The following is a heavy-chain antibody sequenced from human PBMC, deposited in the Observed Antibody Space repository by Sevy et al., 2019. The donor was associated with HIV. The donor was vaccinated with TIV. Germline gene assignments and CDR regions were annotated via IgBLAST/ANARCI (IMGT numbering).Heavy chain of an antibody. CDR1: GFTFSDYA. CDR3: TRDLYGSGWYYFDY. J-gene: IGHJ4*02. D-gene: IGHD6-19*01. Sequence: GGSRRLSCTASGFTFSDYAMSWVRQAPGKGLEWVGFIKTKTYGGTTEYAASVKGRFIISRDDSKNIAYLQMNSLKTEDTAVYYCTRDLYGSGWYYFDYWGQGTLVTVSS. CDR2: IKTKTYGGTT. V-gene: IGHV3-49*04.